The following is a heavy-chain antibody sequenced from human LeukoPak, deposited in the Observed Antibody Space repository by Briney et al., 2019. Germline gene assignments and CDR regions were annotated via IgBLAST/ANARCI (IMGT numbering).Heavy chain of an antibody. CDR2: IYSGGTT. Sequence: GGSLRLSCAASGFTVSSNYMSWVRQAPGKGLDWASVIYSGGTTYYADSVKGRFTISRDNSKNTLYLQMNSLRAEDTAVYYCGSGRRNSGSYYVFDYWGQGTLVTVSS. CDR3: GSGRRNSGSYYVFDY. J-gene: IGHJ4*02. V-gene: IGHV3-53*01. CDR1: GFTVSSNY. D-gene: IGHD1-26*01.